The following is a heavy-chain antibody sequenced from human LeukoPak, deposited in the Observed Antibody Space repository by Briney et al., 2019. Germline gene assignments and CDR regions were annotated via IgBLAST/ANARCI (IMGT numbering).Heavy chain of an antibody. CDR3: ASIEVVPAAMRYYYYYYGMDL. J-gene: IGHJ6*02. CDR1: GFTFSSYW. V-gene: IGHV3-7*01. Sequence: HPGGSLRLSCAASGFTFSSYWMSWVRRAPGKGLEWVANIKQDGSEKYYVDSVKGRFTISRDNAKNSLYLQMNSLRAGDTAVYYCASIEVVPAAMRYYYYYYGMDLWGQGTTVTVAS. CDR2: IKQDGSEK. D-gene: IGHD2-2*01.